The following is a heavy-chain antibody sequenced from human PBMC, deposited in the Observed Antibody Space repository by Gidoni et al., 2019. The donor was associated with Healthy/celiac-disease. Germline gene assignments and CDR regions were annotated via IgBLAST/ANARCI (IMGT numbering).Heavy chain of an antibody. CDR2: ISWDGGST. D-gene: IGHD5-12*01. Sequence: EVQLVESGGVVVLPGGSLRLSCPASGFTFDDYAMTWVRQAPGKGLEWVPLISWDGGSTYYADSVKGRFTISRDNSKNSLYLQMNSLRAEDTALYYCAKDGDGYNYRIADYYGMDVWGQGTTVTVSS. J-gene: IGHJ6*02. CDR1: GFTFDDYA. CDR3: AKDGDGYNYRIADYYGMDV. V-gene: IGHV3-43D*04.